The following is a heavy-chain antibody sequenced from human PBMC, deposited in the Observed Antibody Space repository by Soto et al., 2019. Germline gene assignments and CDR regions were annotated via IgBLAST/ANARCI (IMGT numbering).Heavy chain of an antibody. J-gene: IGHJ5*02. V-gene: IGHV2-5*02. CDR1: GFSLSTSGVG. D-gene: IGHD4-17*01. CDR2: IYWDDDK. Sequence: QITLKESGPTLVKPTQTLTLTCTFSGFSLSTSGVGVGWIRQPPGKALEWLALIYWDDDKRYSPSLKSRLTITKDTSKNQVALTTTHMDPVDTATYYCAHSFRDDYGAYVTSPWGQGTLVTVSS. CDR3: AHSFRDDYGAYVTSP.